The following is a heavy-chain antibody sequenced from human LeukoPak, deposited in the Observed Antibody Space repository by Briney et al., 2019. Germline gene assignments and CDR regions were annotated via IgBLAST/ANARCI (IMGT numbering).Heavy chain of an antibody. D-gene: IGHD3-3*01. CDR1: GGTFSTYG. V-gene: IGHV1-69*05. CDR3: ARAGADDFWSGSTFDP. Sequence: SVKVSCKASGGTFSTYGITWVRQAPGQGLEWMGGIIPMLGTAKYAQKFQGRVTISTDESTSTAYMELGSLRSEDTAVYYCARAGADDFWSGSTFDPWGQGTLVTVSS. CDR2: IIPMLGTA. J-gene: IGHJ5*02.